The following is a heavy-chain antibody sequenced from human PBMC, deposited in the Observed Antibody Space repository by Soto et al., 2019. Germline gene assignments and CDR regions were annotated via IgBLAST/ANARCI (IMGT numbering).Heavy chain of an antibody. Sequence: EVQLVESGGGLVKPGGSLRLSCTASGFPFIDAWMSWVRQAPGKGLQWIGGIRSNADGGTADLTAPVRDRFTISRDDSKTTLYLQMNSLKIDDTAVYFCSTALRRDSAFGAYWGLGTLVSVSS. CDR2: IRSNADGGTA. CDR1: GFPFIDAW. D-gene: IGHD2-15*01. J-gene: IGHJ4*02. V-gene: IGHV3-15*01. CDR3: STALRRDSAFGAY.